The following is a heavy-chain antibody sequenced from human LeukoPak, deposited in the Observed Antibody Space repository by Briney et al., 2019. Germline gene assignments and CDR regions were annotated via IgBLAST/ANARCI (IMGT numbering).Heavy chain of an antibody. J-gene: IGHJ4*02. CDR2: IKQDGSEK. V-gene: IGHV3-7*03. D-gene: IGHD6-13*01. CDR1: GFTFSSYW. Sequence: GGSLRLSCAASGFTFSSYWMSWVRQAPGKRLEWVANIKQDGSEKHYVDSVKGRFTISRDNGKNSLYLQMNSLRAEDTAVYYCARDSGWWRFDFWGQGTLVTVSS. CDR3: ARDSGWWRFDF.